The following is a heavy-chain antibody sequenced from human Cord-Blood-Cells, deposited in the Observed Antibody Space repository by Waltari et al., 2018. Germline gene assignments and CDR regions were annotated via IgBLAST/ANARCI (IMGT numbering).Heavy chain of an antibody. Sequence: QVTLRESGPALVKPTQTLKLTCTVPGFSLSTRGMGVSWISQPPGKALEWLARIDWDDDKYYSTSLKTRLTISKDTSKNQVVLTITNMDPVDTATYYCARISCPVGVVAADAFDIWGQGTMVTVSS. D-gene: IGHD2-15*01. V-gene: IGHV2-70*15. CDR3: ARISCPVGVVAADAFDI. CDR2: IDWDDDK. J-gene: IGHJ3*02. CDR1: GFSLSTRGMG.